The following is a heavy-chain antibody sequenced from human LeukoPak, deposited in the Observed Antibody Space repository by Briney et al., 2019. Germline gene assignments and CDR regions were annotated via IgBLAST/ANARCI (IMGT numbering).Heavy chain of an antibody. CDR3: AKDRHAPGRYCSSTTCFPFDS. D-gene: IGHD2-2*01. CDR2: ISGSGHST. J-gene: IGHJ5*01. CDR1: EFTFSSYA. V-gene: IGHV3-23*01. Sequence: GGSLRLSCAASEFTFSSYAMSWVRQAPGKGLEWVSAISGSGHSTYYADSVKGRFTISRDNSKNTLYLQMNSLRAEDTAVYYCAKDRHAPGRYCSSTTCFPFDSWGQGTLVTVSS.